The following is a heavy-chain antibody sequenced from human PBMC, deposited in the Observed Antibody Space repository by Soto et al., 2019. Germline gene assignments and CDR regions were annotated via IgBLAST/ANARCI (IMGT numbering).Heavy chain of an antibody. CDR1: GCTFSSYS. V-gene: IGHV3-23*01. D-gene: IGHD3-16*02. Sequence: GGSLRHCYPASGCTFSSYSMIWVRQAPGKGLEWVSAIGGSDGNTYYADSVKGRFTVSRDNSENTLYLQMNSLRAEDTAVYYCARLWGSYRLRALHGMDVWGQGTTVTVSS. CDR2: IGGSDGNT. J-gene: IGHJ6*02. CDR3: ARLWGSYRLRALHGMDV.